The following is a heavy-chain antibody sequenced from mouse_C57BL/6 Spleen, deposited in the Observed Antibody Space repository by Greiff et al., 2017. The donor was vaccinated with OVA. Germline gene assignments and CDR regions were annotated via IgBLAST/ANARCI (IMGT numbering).Heavy chain of an antibody. CDR3: ARGSSYDWYFDV. D-gene: IGHD1-1*01. V-gene: IGHV7-3*01. J-gene: IGHJ1*03. Sequence: DVHLVESGGGLVQPGGSLSLSCAASGFTFTDYYMSWVRQPPGKALEWLGFIRNTANGYTTEYSASVKGRFTISRDNSQSILYLQMNALRAEDSATYYCARGSSYDWYFDVWGTGTTVTVSS. CDR1: GFTFTDYY. CDR2: IRNTANGYTT.